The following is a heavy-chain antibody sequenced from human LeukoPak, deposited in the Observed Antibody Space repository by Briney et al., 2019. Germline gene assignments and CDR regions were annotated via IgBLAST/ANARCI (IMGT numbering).Heavy chain of an antibody. J-gene: IGHJ4*02. V-gene: IGHV4-59*01. CDR3: ARVAVATRLGYFDY. Sequence: XXKGXXXXGYIYYSGSTNYNPSLKSRVAISVDTSKNQFSLKLSSVTAADTAVYYCARVAVATRLGYFDYWGQGTLVTVSS. D-gene: IGHD5-12*01. CDR2: IYYSGST.